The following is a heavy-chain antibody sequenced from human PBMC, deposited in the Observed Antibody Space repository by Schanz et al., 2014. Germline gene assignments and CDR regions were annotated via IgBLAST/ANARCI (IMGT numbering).Heavy chain of an antibody. Sequence: QVQLQESGPGLVKPSQTLSLTCTVSGGSVSSGGDYWSWIRQHPGKGLEWIGFISYSGSTYYNPSLKSRVTIAVDTSKNQFSLKLRSGPAADTAVFYCAKGMGYCSGGTCYDYYYYGLDVWGQGTTVTVSS. V-gene: IGHV4-31*03. D-gene: IGHD2-15*01. J-gene: IGHJ6*02. CDR1: GGSVSSGGDY. CDR3: AKGMGYCSGGTCYDYYYYGLDV. CDR2: ISYSGST.